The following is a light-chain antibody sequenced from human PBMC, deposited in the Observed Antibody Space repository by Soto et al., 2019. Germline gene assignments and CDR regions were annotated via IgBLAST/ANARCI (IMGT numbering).Light chain of an antibody. CDR1: SGSVSTSNN. J-gene: IGLJ3*02. CDR2: STN. Sequence: QAVVTQEPSFSVSPGGTITLTCGFISGSVSTSNNPSWYQQTPCQTPRTLIYSTNTRASGVPDRFSGSILGNKAALTITGAQADDESDYYCLMYMCSAMNWVFGGGTQLTVL. CDR3: LMYMCSAMNWV. V-gene: IGLV8-61*01.